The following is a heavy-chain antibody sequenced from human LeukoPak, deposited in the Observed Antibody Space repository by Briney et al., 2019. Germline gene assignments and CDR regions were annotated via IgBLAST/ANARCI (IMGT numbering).Heavy chain of an antibody. CDR1: GGSMSSSNW. CDR2: IYDSGSS. D-gene: IGHD3-3*01. V-gene: IGHV4-4*02. Sequence: SETLSLTCAVSGGSMSSSNWWSWVRQPPGKGLEWIGEIYDSGSSNYNPSLKSRATISVDKSKNQFSLKVNSVTAADTAVYYCARGGLGVQNWYFDLWGRGTLVTVSS. J-gene: IGHJ2*01. CDR3: ARGGLGVQNWYFDL.